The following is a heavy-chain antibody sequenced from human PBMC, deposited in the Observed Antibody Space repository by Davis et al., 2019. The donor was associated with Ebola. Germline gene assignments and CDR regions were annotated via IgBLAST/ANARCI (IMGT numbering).Heavy chain of an antibody. V-gene: IGHV4-59*12. Sequence: SETLSLTCTVSGGSISSYYWSWIRQPPGKGLEWIGYIYYSGSTNYNPSLKSRVTISVDTSKNQLSLKLSSVTAADTAVYYCARIRTIFGVVIIPGYFDYWGQGTLVTVSS. D-gene: IGHD3-3*01. J-gene: IGHJ4*02. CDR1: GGSISSYY. CDR3: ARIRTIFGVVIIPGYFDY. CDR2: IYYSGST.